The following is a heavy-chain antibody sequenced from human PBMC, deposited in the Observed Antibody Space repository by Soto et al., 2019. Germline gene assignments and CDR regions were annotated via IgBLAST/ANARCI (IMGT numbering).Heavy chain of an antibody. CDR1: GYTLSRYG. Sequence: ASVKVSCKASGYTLSRYGISWVRQAPGQGLEWMGWISAYNGNTNYAQKLQGRVTMTTDTSTSTAYMELRSLRSDDTAVYYCARDQVVLVPAAGYYFDYWGQGTLVTVSS. V-gene: IGHV1-18*01. J-gene: IGHJ4*02. D-gene: IGHD2-2*01. CDR3: ARDQVVLVPAAGYYFDY. CDR2: ISAYNGNT.